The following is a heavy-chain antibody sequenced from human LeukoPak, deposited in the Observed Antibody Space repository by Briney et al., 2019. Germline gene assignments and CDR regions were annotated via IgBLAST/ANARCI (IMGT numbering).Heavy chain of an antibody. V-gene: IGHV4-34*01. CDR1: GGSFSGYY. Sequence: PSETLSLTCAVYGGSFSGYYWSWIRQPPGKGLEWIGSIYYSGSTYYNPSLKSRVTISVDTSKNQFSLKLSSVTAADTAVYYCARGAYDFWSGYPYYFDYWGQGTLVTVSS. D-gene: IGHD3-3*01. J-gene: IGHJ4*02. CDR2: IYYSGST. CDR3: ARGAYDFWSGYPYYFDY.